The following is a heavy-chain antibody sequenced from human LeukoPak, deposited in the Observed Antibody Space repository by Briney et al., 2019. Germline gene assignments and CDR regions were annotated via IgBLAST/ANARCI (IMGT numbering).Heavy chain of an antibody. Sequence: ASVKVSCKASGYTFTSYDFSWVRQAPGQGLEWMGWISVYNGNTNYAQKLQGRVTMTTGTSTSTAYMELRSLRSDDTAVYYCARVWIAAPVESSHDYWGQGTLVTVSS. CDR1: GYTFTSYD. CDR3: ARVWIAAPVESSHDY. V-gene: IGHV1-18*01. CDR2: ISVYNGNT. D-gene: IGHD6-13*01. J-gene: IGHJ4*02.